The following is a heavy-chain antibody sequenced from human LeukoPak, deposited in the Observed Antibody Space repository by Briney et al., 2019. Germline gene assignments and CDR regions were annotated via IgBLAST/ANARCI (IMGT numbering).Heavy chain of an antibody. CDR2: IKQDGTEL. Sequence: GGSLRLSCAGSGFTFSSYWMSWVRQAPGKGLEWVANIKQDGTELYYVDSVKGRFTVSRDNAKNSLYLQMNSLRAEDTAVYYCARARVASNPLEYYYYMDVWGKGTTVTVSS. CDR3: ARARVASNPLEYYYYMDV. V-gene: IGHV3-7*01. J-gene: IGHJ6*03. D-gene: IGHD5-12*01. CDR1: GFTFSSYW.